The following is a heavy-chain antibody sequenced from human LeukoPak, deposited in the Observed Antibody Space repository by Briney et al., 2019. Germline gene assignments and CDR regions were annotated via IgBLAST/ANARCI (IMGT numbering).Heavy chain of an antibody. V-gene: IGHV4-38-2*02. J-gene: IGHJ4*02. Sequence: SETLSLTCTVSGYSISSGYYWGWIRQPPEEGLERIGSIYHSANAYSNPSLKSRVTISADTSKNQFSLKLTSVTAADTAVYYCARDLDSSSWYVGYWGQGTLVTVSS. CDR1: GYSISSGYY. CDR2: IYHSANA. D-gene: IGHD6-13*01. CDR3: ARDLDSSSWYVGY.